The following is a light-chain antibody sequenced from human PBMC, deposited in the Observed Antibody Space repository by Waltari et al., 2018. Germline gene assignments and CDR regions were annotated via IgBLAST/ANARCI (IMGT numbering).Light chain of an antibody. J-gene: IGLJ1*01. V-gene: IGLV3-19*01. CDR1: SPRAFY. CDR3: NSRDSSGHPFV. CDR2: GKY. Sequence: SSALTQDPAVSVAVGQTVWITCQGDSPRAFYANWYHQNPGQAPLLVIYGKYNLPSGIPDRVSGSYSGDTASLTITGAQAEDEGAYYCNSRDSSGHPFVFGTGTKLTVL.